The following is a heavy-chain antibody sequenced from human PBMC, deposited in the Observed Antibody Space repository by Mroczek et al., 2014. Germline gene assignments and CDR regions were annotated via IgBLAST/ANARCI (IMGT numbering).Heavy chain of an antibody. Sequence: VQLVESGAEVKKPGSSVKVSCKASGGTFSSYTISWVRQAPGQGLEWMGRIIPILGIANYAQKFQGRVTITADKSTSTAYMELSSLRSEDTAVYYCASAGDCSSTSCYDYYYYGMDVWGQGTTVTVSS. CDR2: IIPILGIA. D-gene: IGHD2-2*01. CDR3: ASAGDCSSTSCYDYYYYGMDV. J-gene: IGHJ6*02. CDR1: GGTFSSYT. V-gene: IGHV1-69*09.